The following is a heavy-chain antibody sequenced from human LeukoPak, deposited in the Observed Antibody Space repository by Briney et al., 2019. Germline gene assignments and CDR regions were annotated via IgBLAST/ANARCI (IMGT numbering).Heavy chain of an antibody. Sequence: GASVRVSCKASGGTFSSYAISWVRQAPGQGLEWMGGIIPIFGTANYAQKFQGRVTITADESTSTAYMELSSLRSEDTAVYYCASSSSSENYYYYYMDAWGKGTTVTVSS. CDR1: GGTFSSYA. CDR2: IIPIFGTA. CDR3: ASSSSSENYYYYYMDA. D-gene: IGHD6-6*01. V-gene: IGHV1-69*13. J-gene: IGHJ6*03.